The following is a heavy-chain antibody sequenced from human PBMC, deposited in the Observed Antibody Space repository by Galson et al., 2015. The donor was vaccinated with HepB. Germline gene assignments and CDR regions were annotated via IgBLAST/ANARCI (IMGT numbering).Heavy chain of an antibody. V-gene: IGHV3-30*04. Sequence: SLRLSCAASGFTFSSYAMHWVRQAPGKGLEWVAVISYDGSNKYYADSVKGRFTISRDNSKNTLYLQMNSLRAEDTAVYYCARFRGYCSSTSCYAPEKLPVDTATKVGSPIYYGMDVWGQGTTVTVSS. CDR2: ISYDGSNK. CDR3: ARFRGYCSSTSCYAPEKLPVDTATKVGSPIYYGMDV. J-gene: IGHJ6*02. D-gene: IGHD2-2*01. CDR1: GFTFSSYA.